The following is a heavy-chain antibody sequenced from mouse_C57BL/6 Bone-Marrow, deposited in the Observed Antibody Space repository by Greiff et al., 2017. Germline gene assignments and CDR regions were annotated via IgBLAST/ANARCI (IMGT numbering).Heavy chain of an antibody. Sequence: VQLQQSGPELVKPGASVKISCKASGYSFTDYNMNWVKQSNGKSLEWIGVINPNYGTTSYNQKFKGKATLTADKSSSTVYMELSRLTSEDSAVYFCARHEEDGNYVGDYWGQGTTLTVSS. CDR2: INPNYGTT. J-gene: IGHJ2*01. D-gene: IGHD2-1*01. V-gene: IGHV1-39*01. CDR3: ARHEEDGNYVGDY. CDR1: GYSFTDYN.